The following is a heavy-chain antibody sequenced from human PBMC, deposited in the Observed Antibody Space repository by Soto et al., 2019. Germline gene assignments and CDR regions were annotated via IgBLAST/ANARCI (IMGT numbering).Heavy chain of an antibody. CDR3: ARGAFGGLLGDY. Sequence: ASVKVSCKTSGYTFTNFGISWVRQAPGQGLEWMGWIGSNNVNTNYAQKLQGRVTLTTDTSTSTAFMELRSLRSDDTAVYYCARGAFGGLLGDYWGHGTLVTVSS. J-gene: IGHJ4*01. D-gene: IGHD3-10*01. CDR1: GYTFTNFG. V-gene: IGHV1-18*01. CDR2: IGSNNVNT.